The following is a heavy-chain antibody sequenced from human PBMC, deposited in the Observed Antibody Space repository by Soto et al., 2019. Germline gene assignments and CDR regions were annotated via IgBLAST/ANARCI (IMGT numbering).Heavy chain of an antibody. J-gene: IGHJ4*02. V-gene: IGHV4-31*03. Sequence: PSLTCTVSGGSISSGGYYWSWIRQHPGKGLEWIGYIYYSGSTYYNPSLKSRVTISVDTSKNQFSLKLSSVTAADTAVYYCARGDSDDSSGYEAHWGQGTLVTVYS. D-gene: IGHD3-22*01. CDR2: IYYSGST. CDR3: ARGDSDDSSGYEAH. CDR1: GGSISSGGYY.